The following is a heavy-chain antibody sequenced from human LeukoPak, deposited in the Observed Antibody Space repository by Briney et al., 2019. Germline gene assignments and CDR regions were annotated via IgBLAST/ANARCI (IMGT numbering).Heavy chain of an antibody. CDR2: ISYDGRNI. J-gene: IGHJ4*02. CDR3: AKGPLRGTAAAIDY. Sequence: GGSLRLSCAASGFTFNNYGMHWVRQAPGKGLEWVAVISYDGRNIHYPDSVKGRFTVSRDISTDTLWLQMDSLRTEDTAVYYCAKGPLRGTAAAIDYWGQGTLVTVSS. D-gene: IGHD2-2*01. V-gene: IGHV3-30*18. CDR1: GFTFNNYG.